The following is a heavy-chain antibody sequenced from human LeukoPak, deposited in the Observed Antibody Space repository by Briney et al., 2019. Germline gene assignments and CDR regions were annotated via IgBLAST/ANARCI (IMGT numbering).Heavy chain of an antibody. J-gene: IGHJ4*02. D-gene: IGHD6-19*01. V-gene: IGHV3-7*01. Sequence: GGSLRLSCAASGFTFSSYWMSWVRQAPGKGLEWVANIKQDGSEKYYVDSVKGRFTISRDNAKNSLYLQMNSLRGEDTAVYYCAREKYNSGWSLFEYWGQGTLVTVSS. CDR2: IKQDGSEK. CDR3: AREKYNSGWSLFEY. CDR1: GFTFSSYW.